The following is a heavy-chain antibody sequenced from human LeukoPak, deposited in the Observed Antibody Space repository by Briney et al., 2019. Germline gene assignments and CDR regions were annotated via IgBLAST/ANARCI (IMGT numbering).Heavy chain of an antibody. CDR3: ASHYYDSSGCYPDAFDI. V-gene: IGHV3-53*04. CDR2: IYSGGST. CDR1: GFTVSSNY. J-gene: IGHJ3*02. Sequence: GASLRLSCAASGFTVSSNYMSWVRQAPGKGLEWVSVIYSGGSTYYADSVKGRFTISRHNSKNTLYLQMNSLRAEDTAVYYCASHYYDSSGCYPDAFDIWGQGTMVTVSS. D-gene: IGHD3-22*01.